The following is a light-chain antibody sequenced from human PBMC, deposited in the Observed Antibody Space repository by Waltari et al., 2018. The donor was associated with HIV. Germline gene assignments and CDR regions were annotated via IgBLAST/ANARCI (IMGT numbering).Light chain of an antibody. Sequence: QSVLTQPPSVSEAPRQRVTMSCSGSSSNIGNNAVNWYQQLPGKAPKLLIYHNDVLSSGVSDRFSGSKSGTSASLAISGLQSEDEADYYCAAWDDSLHGVVFGGGTKLTVL. CDR1: SSNIGNNA. V-gene: IGLV1-36*01. CDR3: AAWDDSLHGVV. J-gene: IGLJ3*02. CDR2: HND.